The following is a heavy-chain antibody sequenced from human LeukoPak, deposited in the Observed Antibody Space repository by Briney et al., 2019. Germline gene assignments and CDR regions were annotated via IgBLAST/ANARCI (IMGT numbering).Heavy chain of an antibody. D-gene: IGHD5-12*01. CDR1: GGSISSYY. CDR3: AKSGSGYLRYYFDY. V-gene: IGHV4-39*07. CDR2: IYYSGST. J-gene: IGHJ4*02. Sequence: PSETLSLTCTVSGGSISSYYWGWIRQPPGKGLEWIGSIYYSGSTYYNPSLKSRVTISVDTSKNQFSLKLSSVTAADTAVYYCAKSGSGYLRYYFDYWGQGTLVTVSS.